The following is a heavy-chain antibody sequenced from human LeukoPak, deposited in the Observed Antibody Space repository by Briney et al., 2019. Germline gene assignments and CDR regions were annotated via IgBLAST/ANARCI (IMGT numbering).Heavy chain of an antibody. V-gene: IGHV4-39*07. CDR2: IYYSGST. J-gene: IGHJ3*02. CDR1: GGSISSSSYY. CDR3: ARGLYDSSGYYYAANDAFDI. D-gene: IGHD3-22*01. Sequence: SETLSLTCTVSGGSISSSSYYWGWLRQPPGTGLEWIGSIYYSGSTYYNPSLKSRVTISVDTSKNQFSLKLSSVTAADTAVYYCARGLYDSSGYYYAANDAFDIWGQGTMVTVSS.